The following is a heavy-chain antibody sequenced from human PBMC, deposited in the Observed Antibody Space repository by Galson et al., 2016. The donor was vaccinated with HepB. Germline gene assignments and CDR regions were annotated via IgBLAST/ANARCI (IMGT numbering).Heavy chain of an antibody. V-gene: IGHV3-30*18. CDR3: AKPPSGEDDAFHI. Sequence: SLRLSCAASGFSFSSYVMHWVRQAPGKGLEWVAVISYDGKTKFYGDSVKGRFTISRDHSKSTLYLQMSSLRVEDTAVYFCAKPPSGEDDAFHIWGQGTLVTVSS. J-gene: IGHJ3*02. CDR2: ISYDGKTK. D-gene: IGHD3-10*01. CDR1: GFSFSSYV.